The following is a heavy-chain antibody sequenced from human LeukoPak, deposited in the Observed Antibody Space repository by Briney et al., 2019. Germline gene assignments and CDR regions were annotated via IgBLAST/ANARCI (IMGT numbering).Heavy chain of an antibody. D-gene: IGHD3-22*01. CDR1: GDTFTGYY. V-gene: IGHV1-2*02. CDR3: ARDRSGYYDSSGYPRMDAFDI. CDR2: INPNRGGT. J-gene: IGHJ3*02. Sequence: EASVKVSCKASGDTFTGYYMHWVRQTPGQGLEWMGWINPNRGGTNYAQNFRGRVTMTRDTSISTAYMELSKLRSDDTAVYYCARDRSGYYDSSGYPRMDAFDIWGQGTMATVSS.